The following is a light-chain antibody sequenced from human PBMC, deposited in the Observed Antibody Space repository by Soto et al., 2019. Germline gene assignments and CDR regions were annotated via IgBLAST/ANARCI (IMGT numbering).Light chain of an antibody. CDR1: QGIGST. CDR2: DAS. CDR3: QHHANWPLP. J-gene: IGKJ4*01. Sequence: EIVMTQSPAALSVSPGAGATLSCRASQGIGSTLAWYQQKPGQTPRLLIYDASTRAAGFPSRCSGSGSGTDFTLTINCLQSEDFAIYYCQHHANWPLPFGGGTKVESK. V-gene: IGKV3-15*01.